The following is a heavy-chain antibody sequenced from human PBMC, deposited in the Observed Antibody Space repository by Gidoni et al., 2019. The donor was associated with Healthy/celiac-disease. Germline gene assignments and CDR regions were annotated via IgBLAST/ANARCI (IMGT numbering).Heavy chain of an antibody. CDR3: AKPSMSVVSSGWYDY. V-gene: IGHV3-23*01. Sequence: EVQPLESGGGLVQPGGSLRLSCAASGFTFGSYAMSWGRPAPGKGLECVSAISGSGGSTYYADSVKGRFTISRDNSKNTLYLQMNSLRAEDTAVYYCAKPSMSVVSSGWYDYWGQGTLVTVSS. J-gene: IGHJ4*02. CDR2: ISGSGGST. D-gene: IGHD6-19*01. CDR1: GFTFGSYA.